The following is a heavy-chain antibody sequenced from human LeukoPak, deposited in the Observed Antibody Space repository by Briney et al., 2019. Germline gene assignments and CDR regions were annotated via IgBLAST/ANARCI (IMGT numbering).Heavy chain of an antibody. CDR1: GFSFSVYW. J-gene: IGHJ5*02. V-gene: IGHV3-74*01. Sequence: PGGSLRLSCAASGFSFSVYWMHWVRQAPGKGQLWVSRIKTDGSITDYADFVKGRFTISRDNSKSTVYLQMNSLRLEDTAIYYCARDWGRGTSGSGWYNWFDPWGQGTLVTVSS. CDR2: IKTDGSIT. CDR3: ARDWGRGTSGSGWYNWFDP. D-gene: IGHD6-19*01.